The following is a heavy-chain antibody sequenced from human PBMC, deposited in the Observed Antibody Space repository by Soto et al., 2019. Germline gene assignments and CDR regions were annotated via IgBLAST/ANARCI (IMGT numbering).Heavy chain of an antibody. CDR1: GGSFSGYY. J-gene: IGHJ3*02. V-gene: IGHV4-34*01. CDR2: INHSGST. CDR3: ARGQDIDGYNLVDAFDI. Sequence: QVQLQQWGAGLLKPSETLSLTCAVYGGSFSGYYWSWIRQPPGKGLEWIGEINHSGSTNYNPSLKSRVTISVDTSKNQFSLKLSSVTAADTAVYYCARGQDIDGYNLVDAFDIWGQGTMVTVSS. D-gene: IGHD5-12*01.